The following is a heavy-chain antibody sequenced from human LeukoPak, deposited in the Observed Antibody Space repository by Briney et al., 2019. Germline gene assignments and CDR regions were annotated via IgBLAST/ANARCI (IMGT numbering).Heavy chain of an antibody. Sequence: PGGSLRLSCAASGFTFDDAMHRVRQAPGKGLEWVSSISWNSNGIDYADSVKGRFTISRDNAKNSLYLQLNSLRAEDMALYYCARGRYYHDTSGYYSLDYWGQGTLVTVSS. J-gene: IGHJ4*02. D-gene: IGHD3-22*01. V-gene: IGHV3-9*03. CDR3: ARGRYYHDTSGYYSLDY. CDR1: GFTFDDA. CDR2: ISWNSNGI.